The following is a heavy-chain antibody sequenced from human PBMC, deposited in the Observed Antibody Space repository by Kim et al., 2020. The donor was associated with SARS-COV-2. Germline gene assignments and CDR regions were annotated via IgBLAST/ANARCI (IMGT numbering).Heavy chain of an antibody. CDR1: GFTFNRYW. CDR3: ARVIVMVPGSSAHFDY. V-gene: IGHV3-7*01. CDR2: IKEDGSEE. J-gene: IGHJ4*02. D-gene: IGHD2-2*01. Sequence: GGSLRLSCAASGFTFNRYWMSWIRQTPGKGLERVANIKEDGSEEYYVDSVKGRFSISRDNAKNSLFLQMVRVRAEDTAIYYCARVIVMVPGSSAHFDYWGQGALAT.